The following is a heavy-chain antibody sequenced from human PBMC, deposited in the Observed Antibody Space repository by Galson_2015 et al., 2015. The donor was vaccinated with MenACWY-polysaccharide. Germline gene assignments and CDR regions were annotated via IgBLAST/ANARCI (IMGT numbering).Heavy chain of an antibody. CDR1: GGSINSYY. CDR2: MHTSGKS. J-gene: IGHJ6*02. Sequence: SETLSLTCTVSGGSINSYYWGWIRQSPGKGLEWIGYMHTSGKSNYNPSLKSRVIISVDTSKKEFSLKLSSVSAADTAVYYCARVRGGQWPRYSMDVWGQGTTVTVSS. CDR3: ARVRGGQWPRYSMDV. D-gene: IGHD6-19*01. V-gene: IGHV4-59*01.